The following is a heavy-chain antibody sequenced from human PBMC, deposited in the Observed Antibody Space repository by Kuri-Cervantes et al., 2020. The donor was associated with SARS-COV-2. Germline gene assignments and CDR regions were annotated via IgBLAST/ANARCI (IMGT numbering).Heavy chain of an antibody. CDR3: ARVHSSGWSKAHRYYFDY. CDR2: INPSGGGT. V-gene: IGHV1-2*02. Sequence: TCAASGFTFSSYWMSWVRQAPGKGLEWVGWINPSGGGTHYSQKFQDRVTMTRDTSIATAYMELSRLRSDDTAVYYCARVHSSGWSKAHRYYFDYWGQGTLVTVSS. CDR1: GFTFSSYW. D-gene: IGHD6-19*01. J-gene: IGHJ4*02.